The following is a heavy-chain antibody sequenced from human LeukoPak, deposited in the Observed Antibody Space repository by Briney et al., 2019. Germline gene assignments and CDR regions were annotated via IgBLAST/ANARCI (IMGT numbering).Heavy chain of an antibody. J-gene: IGHJ4*02. CDR2: IYPGNSQT. Sequence: GQSLTISCPGSGNSFNNHLIGCVRQMPGKGLEWMEIIYPGNSQTRYSPSFQGKVTISADKSISTVYLQWSSLEASDTAMYYCARRSTVIRGVLEEAFDYWGQGPLVTVSS. CDR1: GNSFNNHL. D-gene: IGHD3-10*01. V-gene: IGHV5-51*01. CDR3: ARRSTVIRGVLEEAFDY.